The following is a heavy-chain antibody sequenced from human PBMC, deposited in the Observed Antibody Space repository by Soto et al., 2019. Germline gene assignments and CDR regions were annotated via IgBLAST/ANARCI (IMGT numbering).Heavy chain of an antibody. CDR3: ARMSTEPQFDY. Sequence: SETLSLTRRVSGGSLGGGDDYWGWIPPPPGEGLEWVGDIYYRGRTPSNPSLKSRVTISVDTSKNQFSLKLSSVTAADTAVYYCARMSTEPQFDYWGQGTLVTVSS. V-gene: IGHV4-30-4*01. CDR2: IYYRGRT. J-gene: IGHJ4*02. CDR1: GGSLGGGDDY.